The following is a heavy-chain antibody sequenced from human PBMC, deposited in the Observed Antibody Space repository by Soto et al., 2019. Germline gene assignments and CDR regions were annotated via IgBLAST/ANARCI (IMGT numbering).Heavy chain of an antibody. CDR1: GGSISSGYW. V-gene: IGHV4-4*02. Sequence: SETLSLTCAVSGGSISSGYWWSWVRQPPGKGLEWIGEIYHSGSTNYNPSLKSRVTISLDKSKNQFSLNLSSVTAADTAAYYCAKGVYGSGSPNWFDPWGQGTQVTVSS. CDR3: AKGVYGSGSPNWFDP. CDR2: IYHSGST. D-gene: IGHD3-10*01. J-gene: IGHJ5*02.